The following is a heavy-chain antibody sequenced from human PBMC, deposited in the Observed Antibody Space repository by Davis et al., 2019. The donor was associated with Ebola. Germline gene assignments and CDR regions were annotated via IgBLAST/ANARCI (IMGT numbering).Heavy chain of an antibody. J-gene: IGHJ6*02. V-gene: IGHV1-8*01. Sequence: AASVKVSCKASGYTFTSYDISWVRQATGQGLEWMGWMNPNSDNTGYPQKFQGRVTMTRNTSISTAYMELSSLRSEDTAVYYCARARDMATIGDYAMDVWGQGTTVTVSS. CDR2: MNPNSDNT. D-gene: IGHD5-24*01. CDR3: ARARDMATIGDYAMDV. CDR1: GYTFTSYD.